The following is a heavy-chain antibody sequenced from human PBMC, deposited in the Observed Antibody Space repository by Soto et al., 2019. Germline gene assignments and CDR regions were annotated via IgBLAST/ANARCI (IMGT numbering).Heavy chain of an antibody. V-gene: IGHV4-31*03. CDR2: IYYSGST. CDR1: GGSISSGVYY. J-gene: IGHJ5*02. Sequence: PSETLSLTCTVSGGSISSGVYYWSWIRQHPGKGLEWIGYIYYSGSTYYNPSLKSRVTISVDTSKNQFSLKLSSVTAADTAVYYCARQSRANWFDPWGQGTLVTVSS. CDR3: ARQSRANWFDP.